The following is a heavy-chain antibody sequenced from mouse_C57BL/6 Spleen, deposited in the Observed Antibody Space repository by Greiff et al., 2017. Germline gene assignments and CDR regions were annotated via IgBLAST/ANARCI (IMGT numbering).Heavy chain of an antibody. Sequence: VQLQQSGTELVKPGASVKLSCKASGYTFTSYWMHWVKQRPGQGLEWIGNINPSNGGTNYNQKFKSKATLTVDKSSSTVYMQLSSLTSEDSAVYYCARDDDDYDCWFAYWGQGTLVSV. V-gene: IGHV1-53*01. CDR2: INPSNGGT. CDR1: GYTFTSYW. CDR3: ARDDDDYDCWFAY. J-gene: IGHJ3*01. D-gene: IGHD2-4*01.